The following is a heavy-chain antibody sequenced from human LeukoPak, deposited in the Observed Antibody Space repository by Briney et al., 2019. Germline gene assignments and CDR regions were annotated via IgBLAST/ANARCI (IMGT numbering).Heavy chain of an antibody. CDR3: ATGEVGARFYLDN. V-gene: IGHV3-74*01. CDR2: INTDGRIT. Sequence: GGSLRLSCAASGFTFSSYWMHWVRQVPGKGLVWVSRINTDGRITVYADSVKGRFTISRDNAKNTLYLQMNSLRAEDTAVYYCATGEVGARFYLDNWGQGTLVTVSS. CDR1: GFTFSSYW. D-gene: IGHD1-26*01. J-gene: IGHJ4*02.